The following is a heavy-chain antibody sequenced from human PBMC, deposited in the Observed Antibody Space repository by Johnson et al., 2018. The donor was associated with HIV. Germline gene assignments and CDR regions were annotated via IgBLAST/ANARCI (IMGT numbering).Heavy chain of an antibody. Sequence: EVQLVESGGGVVRPGGSMRLSCAASGFTFDDYGMSWVRQAPGKGLEWVSGINWNGGSTGYADSVKGRFTISRDNAKNYLYLQRNSLRAEDTALYYCARDLAYGDIVLVSAFDIWGQGTMVTVSS. D-gene: IGHD2-8*02. CDR1: GFTFDDYG. CDR2: INWNGGST. CDR3: ARDLAYGDIVLVSAFDI. V-gene: IGHV3-20*04. J-gene: IGHJ3*02.